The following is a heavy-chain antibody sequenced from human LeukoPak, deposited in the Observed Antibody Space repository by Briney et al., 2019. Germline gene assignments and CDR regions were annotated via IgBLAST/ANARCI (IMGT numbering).Heavy chain of an antibody. CDR1: GGTFSSYA. V-gene: IGHV1-69*13. CDR2: IIPIFGTA. Sequence: AASVQVSCKASGGTFSSYAISWVRQAPGQGLAWMGGIIPIFGTANYAQKFQGRVTITADESTSTAYMELSGLRSEDTAVYYCARVRNYYYYYMDVWGKGPTVSISS. J-gene: IGHJ6*03. CDR3: ARVRNYYYYYMDV.